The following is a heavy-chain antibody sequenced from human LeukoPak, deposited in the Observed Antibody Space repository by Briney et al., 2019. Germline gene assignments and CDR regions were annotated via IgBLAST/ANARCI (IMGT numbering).Heavy chain of an antibody. CDR1: GFTFSSYE. V-gene: IGHV3-48*03. D-gene: IGHD2-21*02. J-gene: IGHJ6*03. CDR2: ISSSGSTI. CDR3: ARYGVSAVTAREYYYYYYMDV. Sequence: GGSLRLSCAASGFTFSSYEMNWVRQAPGKGPEWVSYISSSGSTIYYADSVKGRFTISRDNSKNTLYLQMNSLRAEDTAVYYCARYGVSAVTAREYYYYYYMDVWGKGTTVTVSS.